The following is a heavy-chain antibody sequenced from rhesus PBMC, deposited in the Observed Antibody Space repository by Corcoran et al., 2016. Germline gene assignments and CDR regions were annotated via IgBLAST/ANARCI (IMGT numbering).Heavy chain of an antibody. CDR1: GGSFSSYW. V-gene: IGHV4-80*01. D-gene: IGHD2-8*01. CDR2: INGNSGST. J-gene: IGHJ4*01. Sequence: QVQLQESGPGLVKPSETLSLTCAVSGGSFSSYWWSWIRQPPGKGLEWMGEINGNSGSTNYNPSLKSRVTISKDASKNQFSLKLSSVTAADTAVYYCARLGYCSGGICYSFDYWGPGVLVTVSS. CDR3: ARLGYCSGGICYSFDY.